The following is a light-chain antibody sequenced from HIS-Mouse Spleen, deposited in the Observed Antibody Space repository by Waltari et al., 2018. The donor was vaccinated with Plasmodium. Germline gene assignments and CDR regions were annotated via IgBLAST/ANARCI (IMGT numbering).Light chain of an antibody. Sequence: DIPMTQSPSTLPASVGDRVTILCRARQSISSWLAWYQQKPGKAPKLLIYKASSLESGVPSRFSGSGSGTEFTLTISSLQPDDFATYYCQQYNSYSWTFGQGTKVEIK. V-gene: IGKV1-5*03. CDR2: KAS. J-gene: IGKJ1*01. CDR1: QSISSW. CDR3: QQYNSYSWT.